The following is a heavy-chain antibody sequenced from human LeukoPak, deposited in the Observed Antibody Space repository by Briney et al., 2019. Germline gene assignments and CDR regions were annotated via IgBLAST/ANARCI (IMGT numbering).Heavy chain of an antibody. CDR1: GFTFSDYY. CDR2: ISSSGSTI. J-gene: IGHJ4*02. CDR3: ARETWEIQLWLYHFDY. D-gene: IGHD5-18*01. V-gene: IGHV3-11*01. Sequence: GGSLRLSCAASGFTFSDYYMSWIRQAPGKGLEWVSYISSSGSTIYYADSVKGRFTISRDNAKNSLYLQMNSLRAEDTAVYYCARETWEIQLWLYHFDYWGQGTLVTVSS.